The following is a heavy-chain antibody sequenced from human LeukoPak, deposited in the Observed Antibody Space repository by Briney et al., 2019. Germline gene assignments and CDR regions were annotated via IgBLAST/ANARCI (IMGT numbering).Heavy chain of an antibody. Sequence: GASVKVSCKASGGTFSSYAISWGRQAPGQGLQWMGRIIPIFGTANYAQRFQGRVTITTDESTSTAYMELSSLRSEDTAVYYCATNQQRWLQWNYWGQGTLVTVSS. CDR1: GGTFSSYA. CDR2: IIPIFGTA. D-gene: IGHD5-24*01. V-gene: IGHV1-69*05. CDR3: ATNQQRWLQWNY. J-gene: IGHJ4*02.